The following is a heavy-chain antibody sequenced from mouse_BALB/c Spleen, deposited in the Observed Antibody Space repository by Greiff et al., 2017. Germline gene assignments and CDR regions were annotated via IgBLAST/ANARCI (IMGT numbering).Heavy chain of an antibody. CDR1: GFNIKDYY. D-gene: IGHD2-3*01. V-gene: IGHV14-1*02. J-gene: IGHJ4*01. Sequence: VQLQQSGAELVRPGALVKLSCKASGFNIKDYYMHWVKQRPEQGLEWIGWIDPENGNTIYDPKFQGKASITADTSSNTAYLQPSSLTSEDTAVYYCARGYSYAMDNWGRGSTATDTS. CDR2: IDPENGNT. CDR3: ARGYSYAMDN.